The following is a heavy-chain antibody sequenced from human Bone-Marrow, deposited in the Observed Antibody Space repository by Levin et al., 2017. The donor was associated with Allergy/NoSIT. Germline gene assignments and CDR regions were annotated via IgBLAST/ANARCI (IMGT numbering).Heavy chain of an antibody. CDR2: ISWDSGNI. Sequence: QSGGSLRLSCAASEFRFDDYAMHWVRQAPGKGLEWVAGISWDSGNIAYAASVEGRFTISRDNAKKSLSLQMNSLRPEDTARYYCVKDFYHDFWNRIFRTFSYFDTWGPGAQVIVSS. D-gene: IGHD3/OR15-3a*01. CDR1: EFRFDDYA. V-gene: IGHV3-9*01. CDR3: VKDFYHDFWNRIFRTFSYFDT. J-gene: IGHJ4*02.